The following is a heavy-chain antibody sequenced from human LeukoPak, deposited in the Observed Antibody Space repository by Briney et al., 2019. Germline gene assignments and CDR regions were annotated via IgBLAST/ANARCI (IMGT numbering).Heavy chain of an antibody. CDR2: IRYDGSNK. CDR3: AKTGEYSSSDLSVQDPTYWFDY. CDR1: GFTFSSYG. J-gene: IGHJ4*02. D-gene: IGHD6-6*01. Sequence: GGSLRLSCAASGFTFSSYGMHWVRQAAGKGLEGVAFIRYDGSNKYYADSVKGRFTISRDNSKNTLYLQMNSLRAEDTAVYYCAKTGEYSSSDLSVQDPTYWFDYWGQGTLVTVSS. V-gene: IGHV3-30*02.